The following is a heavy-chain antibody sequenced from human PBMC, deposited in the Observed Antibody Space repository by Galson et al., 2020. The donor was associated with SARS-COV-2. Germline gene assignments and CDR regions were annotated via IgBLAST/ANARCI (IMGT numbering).Heavy chain of an antibody. CDR2: LDTSSTYI. CDR3: ARSPPASTSGTSIYFDS. Sequence: LSLTCAASGFAFSSYTMNWVRQAPGKGLEWVASLDTSSTYIYHADSLKGRFTISRDNAENSLYLQMNSLRAEDTAVYYCARSPPASTSGTSIYFDSWGQGTQVTVSS. V-gene: IGHV3-21*01. CDR1: GFAFSSYT. J-gene: IGHJ4*02. D-gene: IGHD3-10*01.